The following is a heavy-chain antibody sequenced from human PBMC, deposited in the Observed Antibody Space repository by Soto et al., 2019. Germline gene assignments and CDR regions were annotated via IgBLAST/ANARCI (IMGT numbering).Heavy chain of an antibody. Sequence: GGSLRLSCAASGFTFSSYGMHWVRQAPGKGLEWVAVISYDGSNKYYADSVKGRFTISRDNSKNTLYLQMNSLRAEDTAVYYCAKEMEEMATNYYYYYGMDVWGQGTTVTVSP. CDR1: GFTFSSYG. CDR2: ISYDGSNK. J-gene: IGHJ6*01. CDR3: AKEMEEMATNYYYYYGMDV. D-gene: IGHD5-12*01. V-gene: IGHV3-30*18.